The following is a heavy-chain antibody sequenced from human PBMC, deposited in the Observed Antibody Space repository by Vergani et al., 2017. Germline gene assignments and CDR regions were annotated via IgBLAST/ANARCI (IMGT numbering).Heavy chain of an antibody. Sequence: QVQLQESGPGLVKPSETLSLTCTVSGGSVSSGSYYWSWIRQPPGKGLEWIGEINHSGSTNYNPSLKSRVTISVDTSKNQFSLKLSSVTAADTAVYYCARARITMVRGVIIRIPFDPWGQGTLVTVSS. CDR2: INHSGST. D-gene: IGHD3-10*01. V-gene: IGHV4-61*01. J-gene: IGHJ5*02. CDR3: ARARITMVRGVIIRIPFDP. CDR1: GGSVSSGSYY.